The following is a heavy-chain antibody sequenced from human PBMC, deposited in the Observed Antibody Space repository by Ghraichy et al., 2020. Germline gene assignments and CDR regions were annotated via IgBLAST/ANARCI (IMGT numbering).Heavy chain of an antibody. D-gene: IGHD6-19*01. CDR1: GFTFDDYA. Sequence: GGSLRLSCAASGFTFDDYAMHWVRQAPGKGLEWVSLISWDGGSTYYADSVKGRFTISRDNSKNSLYLQMNSLRAEDTALYYCAKVAMTGQRNNYFDYWGQETLIAVSS. V-gene: IGHV3-43D*04. CDR3: AKVAMTGQRNNYFDY. J-gene: IGHJ4*02. CDR2: ISWDGGST.